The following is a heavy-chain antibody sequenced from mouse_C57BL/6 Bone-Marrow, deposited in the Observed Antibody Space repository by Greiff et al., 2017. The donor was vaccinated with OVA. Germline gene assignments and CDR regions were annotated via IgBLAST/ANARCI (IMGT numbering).Heavy chain of an antibody. CDR1: GYTFTDYY. J-gene: IGHJ2*01. CDR2: INPYNGGT. Sequence: EVQLQQSGPVLVKPGGSVKMSCKASGYTFTDYYMNWVKQSHGKSLEWIGVINPYNGGTSYNQKFKGKATLTVDKSSSTAYMKLNSLTSEDSAVYYCARSRGYYVDYWGQGTTLTVSS. D-gene: IGHD1-1*02. CDR3: ARSRGYYVDY. V-gene: IGHV1-19*01.